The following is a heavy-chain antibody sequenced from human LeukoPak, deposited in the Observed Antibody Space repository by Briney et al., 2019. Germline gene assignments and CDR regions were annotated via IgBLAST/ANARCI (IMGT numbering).Heavy chain of an antibody. CDR3: ARVHIVVVTATLHFDY. Sequence: GGSLRLSCAASGFTFSSYAMSWVRQAPGKGLEWVANIKQDGSEKYYVDSVKGRFTISRDNAKNSLYLQMNSLRAEDTAVYYCARVHIVVVTATLHFDYWGQGTLVTVSS. V-gene: IGHV3-7*01. D-gene: IGHD2-21*02. CDR1: GFTFSSYA. J-gene: IGHJ4*02. CDR2: IKQDGSEK.